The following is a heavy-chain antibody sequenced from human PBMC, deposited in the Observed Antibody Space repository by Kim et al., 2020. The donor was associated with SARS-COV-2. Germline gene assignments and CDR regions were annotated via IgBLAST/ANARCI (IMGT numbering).Heavy chain of an antibody. V-gene: IGHV4-59*13. CDR2: IYYSGST. Sequence: SETLSLTCTVSGGSIGSYYWSWIRQPPGKGLEWIGYIYYSGSTNYNPSLKSLLTISVDTSKNQFSLKLSSLTAADTAVYYFSRERIAAAGTDYGMDVWGQGTTVTVSS. CDR1: GGSIGSYY. CDR3: SRERIAAAGTDYGMDV. J-gene: IGHJ6*02. D-gene: IGHD6-13*01.